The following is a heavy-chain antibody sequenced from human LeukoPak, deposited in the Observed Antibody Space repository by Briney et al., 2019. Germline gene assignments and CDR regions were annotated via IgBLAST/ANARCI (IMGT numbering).Heavy chain of an antibody. Sequence: GASVKVSCKASGGTFSSYAISWVRQAPGQGLEWMGRIIPILGIANYAQKFQGRVTMTRDTSTSTVYMELSSLRSEDTAVYYCARAPGGNSEDYWGQGTLVTVSS. CDR3: ARAPGGNSEDY. D-gene: IGHD4-23*01. CDR1: GGTFSSYA. V-gene: IGHV1-69*04. J-gene: IGHJ4*02. CDR2: IIPILGIA.